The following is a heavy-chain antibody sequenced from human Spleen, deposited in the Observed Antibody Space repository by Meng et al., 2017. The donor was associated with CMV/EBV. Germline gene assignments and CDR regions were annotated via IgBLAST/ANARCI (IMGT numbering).Heavy chain of an antibody. J-gene: IGHJ5*02. D-gene: IGHD3-10*01. CDR1: GLTFSPYA. CDR3: ARERLIRGIMNWFDT. CDR2: VSSDGNKK. Sequence: GGSLRLSCAASGLTFSPYAMHWVRQAPGKGLEWVAVVSSDGNKKYYADSVKGRFTVSRDNSKDTVNLEMNSLRAEDTAVYYCARERLIRGIMNWFDTWGQGTLVTVSS. V-gene: IGHV3-30*04.